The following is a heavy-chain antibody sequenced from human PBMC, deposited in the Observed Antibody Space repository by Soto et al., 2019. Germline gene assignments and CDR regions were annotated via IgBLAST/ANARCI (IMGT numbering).Heavy chain of an antibody. J-gene: IGHJ4*02. CDR2: ISGSGGTT. Sequence: PGGSLRLSCAASGFTFSSYAMSWVRQAPGKGLEWVSTISGSGGTTYYADSVKGRVTISRDNSKNTLYLQMNSLTTGDTAIYYCAKDSIGLGDYVLYSWGQGTLVTVSS. CDR3: AKDSIGLGDYVLYS. CDR1: GFTFSSYA. V-gene: IGHV3-23*01. D-gene: IGHD4-17*01.